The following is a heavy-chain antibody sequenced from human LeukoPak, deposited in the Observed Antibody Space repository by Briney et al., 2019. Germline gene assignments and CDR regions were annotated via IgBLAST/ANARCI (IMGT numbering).Heavy chain of an antibody. Sequence: GGSLRLSCAASGFIFSSYWMSWFRQAPGKGLVWVSRIHSDGSSTIYADSVKGRFTISRDNAKNTLYLQMNSLRAEDTAVYYCVRDRYCVPDYWGQGTLVTVSS. V-gene: IGHV3-74*01. J-gene: IGHJ4*02. CDR1: GFIFSSYW. CDR2: IHSDGSST. D-gene: IGHD2-2*01. CDR3: VRDRYCVPDY.